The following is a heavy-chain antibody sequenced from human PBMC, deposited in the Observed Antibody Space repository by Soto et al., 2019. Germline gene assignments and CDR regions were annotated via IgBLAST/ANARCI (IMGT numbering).Heavy chain of an antibody. J-gene: IGHJ4*02. CDR3: ARDAIYDGSGYYGSYFDY. CDR1: AFTCRSYA. V-gene: IGHV3-30-3*01. Sequence: QVQLVESGGGVVQPGRSLRLSCAASAFTCRSYAMHWVRQAPSKGLEWVAVISYDGTYKYYADSVKGRFTISRDNSKNTLYLQMSSLRPEDTAVYYCARDAIYDGSGYYGSYFDYWGQGSLDTVSS. CDR2: ISYDGTYK. D-gene: IGHD3-22*01.